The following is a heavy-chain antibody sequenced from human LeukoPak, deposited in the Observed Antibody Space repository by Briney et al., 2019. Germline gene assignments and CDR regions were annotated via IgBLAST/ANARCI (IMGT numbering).Heavy chain of an antibody. CDR3: ARAPGDVVVVAANYGMDV. Sequence: GGSLRLSCAASGFTFSSFWMSWVRQAPGKGLEWVANIKQDGSEKYYVDSVKGRFTISRDNAKNSLYLQMNSLRAEDTAVYYCARAPGDVVVVAANYGMDVWGQGTTVTVSS. CDR2: IKQDGSEK. CDR1: GFTFSSFW. D-gene: IGHD2-15*01. V-gene: IGHV3-7*01. J-gene: IGHJ6*02.